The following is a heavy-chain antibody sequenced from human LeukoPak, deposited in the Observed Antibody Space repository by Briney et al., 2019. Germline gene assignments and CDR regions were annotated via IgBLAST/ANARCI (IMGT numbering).Heavy chain of an antibody. CDR1: GFTFSSYW. V-gene: IGHV3-7*01. Sequence: GESLRLSCAASGFTFSSYWMSWVRQAPGKGLEWVANIKQDESEKYYVDSVKGRFTISRDNAKNSLYLQMNSLRAEDTAVYYCAREISSSWSDYFDYWGQGTLVTVSS. D-gene: IGHD6-13*01. CDR3: AREISSSWSDYFDY. J-gene: IGHJ4*02. CDR2: IKQDESEK.